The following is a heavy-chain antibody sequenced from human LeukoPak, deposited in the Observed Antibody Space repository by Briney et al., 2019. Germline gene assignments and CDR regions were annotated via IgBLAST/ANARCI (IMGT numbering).Heavy chain of an antibody. D-gene: IGHD3-3*01. V-gene: IGHV3-74*01. CDR1: GSTFSSNW. J-gene: IGHJ6*02. Sequence: HPGGSLRLSCAASGSTFSSNWMHWVRQAPGKGLVWVSRTNEDGSTTNYADSVKGRSTIFRDNAKNTLYLQMNSLRAEDTAVYYCARVGRDFWSGAYYYDIDVWGQGTTVTVSS. CDR3: ARVGRDFWSGAYYYDIDV. CDR2: TNEDGSTT.